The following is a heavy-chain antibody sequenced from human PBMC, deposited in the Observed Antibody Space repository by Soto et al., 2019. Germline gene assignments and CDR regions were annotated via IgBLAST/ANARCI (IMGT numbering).Heavy chain of an antibody. Sequence: ASVKVSCKASGYTFTSYAMHWVRQAPGQRLEWMGWINAGNGNTKYSQKFQGRVTITRDTSASTAYMELSSLRSEDTAVYYCAKDDFWFGYYREYNWFDPWGQGTLVTVSS. J-gene: IGHJ5*02. CDR2: INAGNGNT. D-gene: IGHD3-3*01. CDR3: AKDDFWFGYYREYNWFDP. V-gene: IGHV1-3*01. CDR1: GYTFTSYA.